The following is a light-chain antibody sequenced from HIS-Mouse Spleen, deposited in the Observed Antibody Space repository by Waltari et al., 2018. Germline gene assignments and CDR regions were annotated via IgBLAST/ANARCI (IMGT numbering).Light chain of an antibody. J-gene: IGKJ1*01. Sequence: DIVMTQSPDSLAVSLGEWATLHCKSSQSVLYSSNNKNYLAWYQQKPGQPPKLLIYWASTRESGVPDRFSGSGSGTDFTLTISSLQAEDVAVYYCQQYYSTPWTFGQGTKVEIK. CDR2: WAS. CDR1: QSVLYSSNNKNY. V-gene: IGKV4-1*01. CDR3: QQYYSTPWT.